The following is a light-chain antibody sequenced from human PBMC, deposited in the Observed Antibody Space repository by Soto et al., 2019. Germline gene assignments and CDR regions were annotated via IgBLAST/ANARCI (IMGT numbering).Light chain of an antibody. J-gene: IGKJ5*01. CDR3: QQYENLPT. CDR1: QNINNY. V-gene: IGKV1-33*01. CDR2: DAS. Sequence: IQIAQFPSSLSAXXXXXXXXXVQASQNINNYLNWYQQKPGRAPKLLIYDASNLEAGVPSRFRGSGSGTDFTFTISRLQPEDIATYYCQQYENLPTFGQGTRLEIK.